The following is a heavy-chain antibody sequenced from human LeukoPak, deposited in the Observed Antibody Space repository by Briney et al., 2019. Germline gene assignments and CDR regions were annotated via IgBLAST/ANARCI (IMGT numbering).Heavy chain of an antibody. J-gene: IGHJ5*02. CDR2: ISYDGSYK. V-gene: IGHV3-30-3*01. D-gene: IGHD6-13*01. CDR1: GFTFSSYA. CDR3: AKVGSSSWYDWFDP. Sequence: PGRSLRLSCAASGFTFSSYAMHWVRQAPGKGLEWVAVISYDGSYKYYADSVKGRFTISRDNAKNSLYLQMNSLRAEDTALYYCAKVGSSSWYDWFDPWGQGTLVTVSS.